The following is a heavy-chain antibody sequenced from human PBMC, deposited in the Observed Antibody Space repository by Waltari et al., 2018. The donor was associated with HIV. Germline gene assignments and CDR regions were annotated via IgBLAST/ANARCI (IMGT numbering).Heavy chain of an antibody. V-gene: IGHV4-34*01. Sequence: QVQLQQWGAGLLKPSETMSLTCAGYGGPFSGSYWSWIRQPPGKGLEWIGEINHSGSTNYNPSLKSRVTISVDTSKNQFSLKLSSVTAADTAVYYCAIPSEDYYYGMDVWGQGTTVTVSS. D-gene: IGHD6-19*01. CDR3: AIPSEDYYYGMDV. J-gene: IGHJ6*02. CDR2: INHSGST. CDR1: GGPFSGSY.